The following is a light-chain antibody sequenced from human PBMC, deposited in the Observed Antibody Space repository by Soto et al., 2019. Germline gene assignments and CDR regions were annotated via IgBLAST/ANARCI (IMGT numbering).Light chain of an antibody. CDR2: GAS. J-gene: IGKJ2*01. CDR1: QTVNNNY. V-gene: IGKV3-20*01. Sequence: PGERATLSCRASQTVNNNYLAWYQQKPGQAPRLLIRGASSRASGLPDRFSGSGSGTAFTLTISRLEPEDFAVYYCQQYGSSPGTFGQGTKLEIK. CDR3: QQYGSSPGT.